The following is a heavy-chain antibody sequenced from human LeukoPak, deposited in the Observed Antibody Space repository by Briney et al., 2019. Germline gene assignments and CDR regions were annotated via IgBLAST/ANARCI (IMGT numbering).Heavy chain of an antibody. CDR1: GFTFSNAW. V-gene: IGHV3-23*01. CDR3: AKDLGRGYSYGPRGY. J-gene: IGHJ4*02. D-gene: IGHD5-18*01. Sequence: GGSLRLSCAASGFTFSNAWMSWVRQAPGKGLEWVSAISGSGGSTYYADSVKGRFTISRDNSKNTLYLQMNSLRAEDTAVYYCAKDLGRGYSYGPRGYWGQGTLVTVSS. CDR2: ISGSGGST.